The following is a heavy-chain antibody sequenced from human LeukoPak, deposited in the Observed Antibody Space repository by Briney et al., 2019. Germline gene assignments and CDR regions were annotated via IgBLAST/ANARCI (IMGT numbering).Heavy chain of an antibody. D-gene: IGHD6-13*01. J-gene: IGHJ4*02. CDR3: ARTGFSSSWYYFDY. CDR2: INTNTGNP. V-gene: IGHV7-4-1*02. CDR1: GYTFTSYA. Sequence: ASVKVSCKASGYTFTSYAMNWVRQARGQGLEWMGWINTNTGNPTYAQGFTGRFVFSLDTSVSTAYLQISSLKAEDTAVYYCARTGFSSSWYYFDYWGQGTLVTVSS.